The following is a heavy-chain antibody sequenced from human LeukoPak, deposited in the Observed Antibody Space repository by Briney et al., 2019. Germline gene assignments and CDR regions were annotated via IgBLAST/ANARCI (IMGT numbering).Heavy chain of an antibody. Sequence: ASVKVSCKASGYTFTSYDINWVRQAPGQGLEWMGGIIPIFGTANYAQKFQGRVTITADKSTSTAYMELSSLRSEDTAVYYCARVRFFYDFWSGFNWFDPWGQGTLVTVSS. CDR3: ARVRFFYDFWSGFNWFDP. D-gene: IGHD3-3*01. J-gene: IGHJ5*02. CDR2: IIPIFGTA. V-gene: IGHV1-69*06. CDR1: GYTFTSYD.